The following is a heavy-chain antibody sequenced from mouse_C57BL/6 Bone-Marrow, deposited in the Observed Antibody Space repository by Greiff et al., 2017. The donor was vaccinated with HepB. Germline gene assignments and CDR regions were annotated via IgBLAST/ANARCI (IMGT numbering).Heavy chain of an antibody. CDR3: ARSNYGSSRYWYFDV. D-gene: IGHD1-1*01. CDR2: IYPGSGST. V-gene: IGHV1-55*01. J-gene: IGHJ1*03. Sequence: QVHLKQPGAELVKPGASVKMSCKASGYTFTSYWITWVKQRPGQGLEWIGDIYPGSGSTNYNEKFKSKATLTVDTSSSTAYMQLSSLTSEDSAVYYCARSNYGSSRYWYFDVWGTGTTVTVSS. CDR1: GYTFTSYW.